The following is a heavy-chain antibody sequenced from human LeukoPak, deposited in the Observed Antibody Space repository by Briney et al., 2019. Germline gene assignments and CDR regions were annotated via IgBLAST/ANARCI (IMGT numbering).Heavy chain of an antibody. CDR1: GFTFSSYS. V-gene: IGHV3-21*01. D-gene: IGHD5-18*01. Sequence: GGSLRLSCAASGFTFSSYSMNWVRQAPGKGLEWASSISSSSSYIYYADSVKGRFTISRDNAKNSLYLQMNSLRAEDTAVYYCARDGYSYGSFIFDYWGQGTLVTVSS. CDR3: ARDGYSYGSFIFDY. J-gene: IGHJ4*02. CDR2: ISSSSSYI.